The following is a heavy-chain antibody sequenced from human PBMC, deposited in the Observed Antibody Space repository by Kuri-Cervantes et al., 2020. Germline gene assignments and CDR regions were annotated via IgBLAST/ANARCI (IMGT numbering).Heavy chain of an antibody. J-gene: IGHJ4*02. CDR2: ISGSGGST. CDR3: AKDGWDY. D-gene: IGHD6-19*01. Sequence: GESLKISCAASGFTFDDYAMHWVRQAPGKGLEWVSAISGSGGSTYYADSVKGRFTISRDNSKNTLYLQMNSLRAEDTAVYYCAKDGWDYWGQGTLVTVSS. CDR1: GFTFDDYA. V-gene: IGHV3-23*01.